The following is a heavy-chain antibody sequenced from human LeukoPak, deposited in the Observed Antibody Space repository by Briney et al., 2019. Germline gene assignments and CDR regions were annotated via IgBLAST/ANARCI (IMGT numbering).Heavy chain of an antibody. Sequence: SQTLSLTCAISGDTVSSNSATWSWIRQSPSRGLEWLGRTYNRSKWYSDYAVSVKGRITINPDTSKNQFSLQLNSVTPEDTAVYYCARGVGCGWKVFDYWGQGSLVTVSS. D-gene: IGHD2-21*01. V-gene: IGHV6-1*01. CDR2: TYNRSKWYS. CDR3: ARGVGCGWKVFDY. CDR1: GDTVSSNSAT. J-gene: IGHJ4*02.